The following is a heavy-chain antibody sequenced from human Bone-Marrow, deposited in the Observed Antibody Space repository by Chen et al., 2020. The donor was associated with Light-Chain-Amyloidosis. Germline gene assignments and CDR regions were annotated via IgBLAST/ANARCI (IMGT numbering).Heavy chain of an antibody. D-gene: IGHD5-12*01. CDR2: IYPDDSDA. J-gene: IGHJ4*02. V-gene: IGHV5-51*01. CDR1: GYTFPNYW. Sequence: EVQLEQSGPEVKKPGESLKISCKGSGYTFPNYWLGWVGQMPGKGLEWMGVIYPDDSDARYSPSFEGQVTISADKSITTAYLQWRSLKASDTAMYYCARRRDGYNFDYWGQGTLVTVSS. CDR3: ARRRDGYNFDY.